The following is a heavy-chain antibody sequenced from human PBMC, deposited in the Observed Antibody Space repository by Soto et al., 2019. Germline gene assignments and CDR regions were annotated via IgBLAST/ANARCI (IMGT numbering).Heavy chain of an antibody. CDR3: VKDGSSGWPYYYGMDV. CDR2: ISYDGSKK. V-gene: IGHV3-30*18. Sequence: GGSLRLSCAASGFTFSGYGMHWVRQAPGKGLEWVAVISYDGSKKYYADSVKGRFFISRDNSKNTLYLEMSSLRAEDTAVYYCVKDGSSGWPYYYGMDVWGQGTTVTVSS. J-gene: IGHJ6*02. D-gene: IGHD6-19*01. CDR1: GFTFSGYG.